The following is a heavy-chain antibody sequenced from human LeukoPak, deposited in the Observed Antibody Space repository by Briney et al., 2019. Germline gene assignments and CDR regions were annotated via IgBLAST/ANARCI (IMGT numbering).Heavy chain of an antibody. J-gene: IGHJ4*02. CDR3: AREVDYGDMYYFDY. D-gene: IGHD4-17*01. Sequence: SETLSLTCTVSGGSISSGGYYWSWLRQHPGKGLEWIGYIYYSGSTYYNPSLKSRVTISVDTSKNQFSLKLSSVTAADTAVYYCAREVDYGDMYYFDYWGQGTLVTVSS. V-gene: IGHV4-31*03. CDR2: IYYSGST. CDR1: GGSISSGGYY.